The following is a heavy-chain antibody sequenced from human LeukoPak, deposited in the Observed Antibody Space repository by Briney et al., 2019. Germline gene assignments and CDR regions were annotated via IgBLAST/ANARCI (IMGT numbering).Heavy chain of an antibody. Sequence: PSETLSLTCNVSGGSISSYYCSWLRQPPGKELEWIGYVYYSGSTNYNPSLESRVTTSVDTSKNQFSLKLSSVTAADTAIYFCASHSGSYSYFDSWGQGTLVTVSS. CDR3: ASHSGSYSYFDS. CDR2: VYYSGST. D-gene: IGHD1-26*01. V-gene: IGHV4-59*01. CDR1: GGSISSYY. J-gene: IGHJ4*02.